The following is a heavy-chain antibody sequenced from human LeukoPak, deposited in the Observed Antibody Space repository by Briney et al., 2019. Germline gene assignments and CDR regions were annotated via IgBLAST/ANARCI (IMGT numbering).Heavy chain of an antibody. D-gene: IGHD3-22*01. CDR3: ARDRNYYDSSGYRRVDY. Sequence: PGGSLRLSCAASGFTLSSYGMHWVRQAPGKGLEWVAVISNDGSNKYYADSVKGRFTISRDNSKNTLYLQMNSLRAEDTAVYYCARDRNYYDSSGYRRVDYWGQGTLVTVSS. CDR2: ISNDGSNK. J-gene: IGHJ4*02. V-gene: IGHV3-30*03. CDR1: GFTLSSYG.